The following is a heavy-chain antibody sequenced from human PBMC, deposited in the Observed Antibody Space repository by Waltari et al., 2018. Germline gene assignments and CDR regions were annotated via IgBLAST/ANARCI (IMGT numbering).Heavy chain of an antibody. D-gene: IGHD6-19*01. J-gene: IGHJ4*02. CDR2: INHSGST. Sequence: QVQLQQWGAGLLKPSETPSLTCAVSGGSFSGYYWSWIRQPPGKGLEWIGEINHSGSTNYNPSLKSRVTISVDTSKNQFSLKLSSVTAADTAVYYCARVAVAGIDYWGQGTLVTVSS. CDR1: GGSFSGYY. CDR3: ARVAVAGIDY. V-gene: IGHV4-34*01.